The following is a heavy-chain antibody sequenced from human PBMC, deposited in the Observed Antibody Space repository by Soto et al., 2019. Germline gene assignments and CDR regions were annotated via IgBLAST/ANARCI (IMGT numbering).Heavy chain of an antibody. V-gene: IGHV3-53*01. CDR2: IYSGGST. CDR3: ARANWGFYYGMDV. J-gene: IGHJ6*02. CDR1: GFTVSSNY. Sequence: VQLVESGGGLIQPGGSLRLSCAASGFTVSSNYMSWVRQAPGKGLEWVSVIYSGGSTYYADSVKGRFTISRDNSKNTLYLQMNSLRAEDTAVYYCARANWGFYYGMDVWGQGTTVTVSS. D-gene: IGHD7-27*01.